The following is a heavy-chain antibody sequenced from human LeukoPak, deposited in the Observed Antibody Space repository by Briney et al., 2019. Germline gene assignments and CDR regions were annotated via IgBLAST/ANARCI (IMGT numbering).Heavy chain of an antibody. CDR3: ARDSRGYFDY. D-gene: IGHD1-1*01. CDR1: GYTFTGYY. V-gene: IGHV1-2*02. CDR2: INPNSGAA. J-gene: IGHJ4*02. Sequence: ASVKVSCKASGYTFTGYYMHWVRQAPGQGLEWMGWINPNSGAATYAQKFQGRVTMTRDTSISTAYMELSRLRSDDTAVYYCARDSRGYFDYWGQGTLVTVSS.